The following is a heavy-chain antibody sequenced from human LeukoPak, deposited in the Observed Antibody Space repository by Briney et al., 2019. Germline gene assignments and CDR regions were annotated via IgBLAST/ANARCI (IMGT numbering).Heavy chain of an antibody. Sequence: GGSLRLSCAASGFTFDDYTMHWVRQAPGKGLEWVSLISWDGGSTYYADSVKGRFTISRDNSKNTLYLQMNSLRAEDTAVYYCAKGGRSKGQFDYWGQGTLVTVSS. CDR1: GFTFDDYT. V-gene: IGHV3-43*01. CDR2: ISWDGGST. D-gene: IGHD3-10*01. J-gene: IGHJ4*02. CDR3: AKGGRSKGQFDY.